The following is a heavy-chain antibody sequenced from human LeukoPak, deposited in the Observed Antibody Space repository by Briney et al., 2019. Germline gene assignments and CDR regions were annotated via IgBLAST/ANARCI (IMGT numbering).Heavy chain of an antibody. CDR1: GFTFSTYW. D-gene: IGHD2-21*02. J-gene: IGHJ4*02. CDR2: INQDASEI. V-gene: IGHV3-7*01. CDR3: ATDRDNSDWQKRFDS. Sequence: GGSLRLSCAASGFTFSTYWMNWYRQAPGKGLEWVGNINQDASEINYVDSVRGRFTISRDNAKNSLHLQMNSPRAEDTAVYYCATDRDNSDWQKRFDSWGQGTLVTVSS.